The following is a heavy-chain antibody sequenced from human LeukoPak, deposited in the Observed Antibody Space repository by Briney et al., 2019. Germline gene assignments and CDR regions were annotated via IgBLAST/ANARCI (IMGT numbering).Heavy chain of an antibody. V-gene: IGHV4-61*02. CDR1: GGSISSGSYY. J-gene: IGHJ5*02. D-gene: IGHD2-21*02. Sequence: SETLSLTCTVSGGSISSGSYYWSWIRQPAGKGLEWIGRIYTSGSTYYNPSLKSRVTISVDTSKNQFSLKLSSVTAADTAVYYCARTNCGGDCYSRVVSWFDPWGQGTLVTVSS. CDR2: IYTSGST. CDR3: ARTNCGGDCYSRVVSWFDP.